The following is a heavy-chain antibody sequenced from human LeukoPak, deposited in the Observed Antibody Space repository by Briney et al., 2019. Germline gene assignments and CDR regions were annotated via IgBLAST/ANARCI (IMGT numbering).Heavy chain of an antibody. CDR3: ARADYGDPGYFDY. CDR2: IYYSGST. CDR1: GGSISSGGYY. V-gene: IGHV4-31*03. Sequence: SETLSLTCTVPGGSISSGGYYWSWIRQHPGKGLEWIGYIYYSGSTYYNPSLKSRVTISVDTSKNQFSLKLSSVTAADTAVYYCARADYGDPGYFDYWGQGTLVTVSS. D-gene: IGHD4-17*01. J-gene: IGHJ4*02.